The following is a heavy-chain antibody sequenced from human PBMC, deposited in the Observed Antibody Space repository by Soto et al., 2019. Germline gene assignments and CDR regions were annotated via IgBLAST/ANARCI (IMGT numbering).Heavy chain of an antibody. CDR1: GYTFTSYY. Sequence: ASVKVSCKASGYTFTSYYMHWVRQAPGQGLEWMGIINPSGGSTSYAQKFQGWVTMTRDTSISTAYMELSRLRSDDTAVYYCARDLRRWLGYYFDYWGQGTLVTVS. CDR2: INPSGGST. V-gene: IGHV1-46*01. J-gene: IGHJ4*02. CDR3: ARDLRRWLGYYFDY. D-gene: IGHD5-12*01.